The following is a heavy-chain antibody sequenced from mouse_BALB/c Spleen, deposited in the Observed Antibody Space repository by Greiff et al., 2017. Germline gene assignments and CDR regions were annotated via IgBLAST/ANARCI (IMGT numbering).Heavy chain of an antibody. Sequence: QVQLKQSGAELVRPGSSVKISCKASGYAFSSYWMNWVKQRPGQGLEWIGQIYPGDGDTNYNGKFKGKATLTADKSSSTAYMQLSSLTSEDSAVYFCAHYYGSMAWFAYWGQGTLVTVSA. CDR3: AHYYGSMAWFAY. CDR2: IYPGDGDT. V-gene: IGHV1-80*01. J-gene: IGHJ3*01. D-gene: IGHD1-1*01. CDR1: GYAFSSYW.